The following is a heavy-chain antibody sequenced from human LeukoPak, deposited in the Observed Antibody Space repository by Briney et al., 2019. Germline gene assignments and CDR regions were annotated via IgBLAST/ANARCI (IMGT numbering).Heavy chain of an antibody. CDR2: IYHSGST. D-gene: IGHD6-19*01. CDR1: GYSISSGYC. CDR3: ARDPPVASDY. J-gene: IGHJ4*02. V-gene: IGHV4-38-2*02. Sequence: PSGTLSLTCTVSGYSISSGYCWGWIRQPPGKGLEWIGSIYHSGSTYYNPSLKSRVTISVDTSKNQFSLKLSSVTAADTAVYYCARDPPVASDYWGQGTLVTVSS.